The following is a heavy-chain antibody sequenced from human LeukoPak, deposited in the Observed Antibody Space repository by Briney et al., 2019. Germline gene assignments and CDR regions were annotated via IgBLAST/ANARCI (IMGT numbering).Heavy chain of an antibody. CDR1: GFTISSNA. D-gene: IGHD3-10*01. CDR2: IYGSGGST. Sequence: AGGTLRLFCAGSGFTISSNARRWVRQAPGQGLEWGSGIYGSGGSTYYADAVKGRFTISRKNSKNTLYLQMNSLRAEDTAVYYCAKGAAGGSGSYYQKNWFDPWGQGTLFTVSS. CDR3: AKGAAGGSGSYYQKNWFDP. V-gene: IGHV3-23*01. J-gene: IGHJ5*02.